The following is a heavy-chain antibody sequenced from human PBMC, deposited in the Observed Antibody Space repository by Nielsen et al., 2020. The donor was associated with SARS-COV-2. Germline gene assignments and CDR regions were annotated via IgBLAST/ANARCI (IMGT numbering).Heavy chain of an antibody. CDR1: GFPFSSYG. V-gene: IGHV3-33*01. J-gene: IGHJ6*02. D-gene: IGHD6-13*01. CDR2: IWYDGSNK. Sequence: SLRLSCAASGFPFSSYGMHWVRQAPGKGLEWVAVIWYDGSNKYYADSVKGRFTISRDNSKNTLYLQMNSLRAEDTAVYYCASELVPGYYGMDVWGQGTTVTVSS. CDR3: ASELVPGYYGMDV.